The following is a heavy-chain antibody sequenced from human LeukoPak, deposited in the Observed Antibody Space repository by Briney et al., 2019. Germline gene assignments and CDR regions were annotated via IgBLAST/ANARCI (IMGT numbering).Heavy chain of an antibody. CDR3: ARRKDYGDPFDY. J-gene: IGHJ4*02. CDR1: GFTFSTSY. D-gene: IGHD4-17*01. CDR2: IRHDTSIH. V-gene: IGHV3-30*02. Sequence: GGSLRLSCAASGFTFSTSYMHWVRQAPGKGLEWVAFIRHDTSIHYYADSVKGRFTISRDNTKNLLYLQMNNLRAEDTAVHYCARRKDYGDPFDYWGQGTLVTVSS.